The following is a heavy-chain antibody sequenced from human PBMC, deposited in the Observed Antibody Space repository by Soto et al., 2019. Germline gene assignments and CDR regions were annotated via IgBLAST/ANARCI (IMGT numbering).Heavy chain of an antibody. CDR2: TYYRSKWNY. D-gene: IGHD1-7*01. CDR3: AKEGHWNFYYFHGLDV. CDR1: GDRVSSNSGT. V-gene: IGHV6-1*01. J-gene: IGHJ6*02. Sequence: SQTLSLTCAISGDRVSSNSGTWNWIRQSPSRGLDWLGMTYYRSKWNYDYALSVASRITIIPDTSMNQFSLHMKSVTPEDTAVYYCAKEGHWNFYYFHGLDVWGQGTTVTVSS.